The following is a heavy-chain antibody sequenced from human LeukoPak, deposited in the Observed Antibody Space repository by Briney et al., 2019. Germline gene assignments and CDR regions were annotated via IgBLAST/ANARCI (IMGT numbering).Heavy chain of an antibody. J-gene: IGHJ4*02. CDR1: GFTFHDYA. V-gene: IGHV3-9*01. CDR2: ISWHSGSI. Sequence: GGSLRLSCAASGFTFHDYAMHWVPQAPGKGLEWVSGISWHSGSIGYADSVKGRFTISRDNAKNSLYLQMNSLRAEDTALYYCAKDTWDSSGYLSLWGQGTLVTVSS. CDR3: AKDTWDSSGYLSL. D-gene: IGHD3-22*01.